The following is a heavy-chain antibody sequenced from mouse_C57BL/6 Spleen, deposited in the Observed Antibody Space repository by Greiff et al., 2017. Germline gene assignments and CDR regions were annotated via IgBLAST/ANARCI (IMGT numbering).Heavy chain of an antibody. CDR1: GYAFSSYW. CDR3: ARTDYYDYDGGYFDV. Sequence: VQRVESGAELVKPGASVKISCKASGYAFSSYWMNWVKQRPGKGLEWIGQIYPGDGDTNYNGKFKGKATLTADKSSSTAYMQLSSLTSEDSAVYFCARTDYYDYDGGYFDVWGTGTTVTVSS. J-gene: IGHJ1*03. V-gene: IGHV1-80*01. CDR2: IYPGDGDT. D-gene: IGHD2-4*01.